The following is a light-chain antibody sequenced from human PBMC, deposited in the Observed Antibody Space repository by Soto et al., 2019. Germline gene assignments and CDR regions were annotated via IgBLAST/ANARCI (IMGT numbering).Light chain of an antibody. V-gene: IGKV1-5*03. Sequence: IQMTQSPTTVSAIVRDKDTITCVASQSISTWLAWYQHKPGKAPKVLIYNASSLQSGVSSRFSGSGSGTEFTLTIGSLQPDDFSTYYCQQSNSNPKTSGPGTKVDI. CDR3: QQSNSNPKT. J-gene: IGKJ1*01. CDR2: NAS. CDR1: QSISTW.